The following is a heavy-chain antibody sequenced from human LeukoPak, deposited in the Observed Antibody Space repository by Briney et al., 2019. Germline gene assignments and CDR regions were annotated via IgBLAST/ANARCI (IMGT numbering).Heavy chain of an antibody. D-gene: IGHD6-13*01. V-gene: IGHV3-43*02. J-gene: IGHJ2*01. CDR1: GFTFDDYA. CDR3: ANIPGYSSSWYAGYFDL. CDR2: ISGDGGST. Sequence: PSGGSLRLSCAASGFTFDDYAMHWVRQAPGKGLEWVSLISGDGGSTYYADSVKGRFTTSRDNSKNSLYLQMNSLRTEDTALYYCANIPGYSSSWYAGYFDLWGRGTLVTVSS.